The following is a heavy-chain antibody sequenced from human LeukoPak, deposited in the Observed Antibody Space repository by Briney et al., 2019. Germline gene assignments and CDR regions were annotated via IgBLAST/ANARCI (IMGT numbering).Heavy chain of an antibody. CDR3: ARDRQLWLVSDY. V-gene: IGHV3-21*01. CDR1: GFTFSHYS. Sequence: PGGSLRLSCAGSGFTFSHYSMNWVRQAPGKGLEWVSSIGSTLGHIYYADSVKGRFTISRDNAKNSLYLQMNSLRAEDTAVYYCARDRQLWLVSDYWGQGTLVTVSS. J-gene: IGHJ4*02. D-gene: IGHD5-18*01. CDR2: IGSTLGHI.